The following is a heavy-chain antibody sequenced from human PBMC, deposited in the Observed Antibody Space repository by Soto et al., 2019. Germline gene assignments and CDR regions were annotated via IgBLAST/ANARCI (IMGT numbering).Heavy chain of an antibody. CDR3: AREAGYCSRTSCYRRAFDT. J-gene: IGHJ3*02. D-gene: IGHD2-2*01. CDR1: GFTFSGHV. V-gene: IGHV3-74*03. Sequence: GGSLGLSCAASGFTFSGHVMALVRKFPGKGLEWVSRINTDGGASAYADSVKGRFTISRDNAKNTLYLQMNGLRAEDTAVYYCAREAGYCSRTSCYRRAFDTWGQGTTVTVSS. CDR2: INTDGGAS.